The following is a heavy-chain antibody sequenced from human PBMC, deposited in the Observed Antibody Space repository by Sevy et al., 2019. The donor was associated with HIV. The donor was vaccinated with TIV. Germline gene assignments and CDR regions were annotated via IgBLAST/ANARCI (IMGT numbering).Heavy chain of an antibody. J-gene: IGHJ4*02. Sequence: GGSLRLSCAASGFTFDDYAMHWVRQAPGKGLEWVSGISWNSGSIGYADSVKGRFTISRDNANTSLYLQMNSLRAEDTALYYCAKDMIRLITMVRGVSAHYWGQGTLVTVSS. CDR3: AKDMIRLITMVRGVSAHY. V-gene: IGHV3-9*01. D-gene: IGHD3-10*01. CDR1: GFTFDDYA. CDR2: ISWNSGSI.